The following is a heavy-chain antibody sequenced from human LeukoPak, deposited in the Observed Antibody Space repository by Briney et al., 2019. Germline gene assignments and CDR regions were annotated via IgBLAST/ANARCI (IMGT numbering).Heavy chain of an antibody. CDR3: ARYSMVRGVIAYYYGMDV. Sequence: SVKVSCKASGGTFSSYAISWVRPAPGQGLEWMGRIIPILGIANYAQKFQGRVTITADKSTSTAYMELSSLRSEDTAVYYCARYSMVRGVIAYYYGMDVWGQGTTVTVSS. CDR1: GGTFSSYA. D-gene: IGHD3-10*01. V-gene: IGHV1-69*04. J-gene: IGHJ6*02. CDR2: IIPILGIA.